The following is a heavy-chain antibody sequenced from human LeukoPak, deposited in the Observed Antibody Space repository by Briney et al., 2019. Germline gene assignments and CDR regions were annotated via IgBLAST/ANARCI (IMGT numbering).Heavy chain of an antibody. CDR3: AGSGGDAFDI. CDR2: ISGSGHDI. J-gene: IGHJ3*02. Sequence: GGSLRLSCAASGFTFSDSYMTWVRQAPGKGVEWVAYISGSGHDINYSESAKGRFTISRDNAKNTLYLQMNSLRAEDTAVYYCAGSGGDAFDIWGQGTMVTVSS. D-gene: IGHD1-1*01. CDR1: GFTFSDSY. V-gene: IGHV3-11*04.